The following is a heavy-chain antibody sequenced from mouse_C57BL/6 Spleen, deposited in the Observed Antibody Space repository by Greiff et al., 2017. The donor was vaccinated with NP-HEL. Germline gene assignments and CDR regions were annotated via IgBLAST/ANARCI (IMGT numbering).Heavy chain of an antibody. D-gene: IGHD2-4*01. CDR2: ISDGGSYT. V-gene: IGHV5-4*01. J-gene: IGHJ1*03. CDR3: ARGEYYDYDVEYFDV. CDR1: GFTFSSYA. Sequence: EVQVVESGGGLVKPGGSLKLSCAASGFTFSSYAMSWVRQTPEKRLEWVATISDGGSYTYYPDNVKGRFTISRDNAKNNLYLQMSHLKSEDTAMYYCARGEYYDYDVEYFDVWGTGTTVTVSS.